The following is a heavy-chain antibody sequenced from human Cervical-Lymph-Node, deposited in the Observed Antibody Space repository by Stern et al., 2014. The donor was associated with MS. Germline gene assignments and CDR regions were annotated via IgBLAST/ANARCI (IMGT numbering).Heavy chain of an antibody. CDR3: VRTESFYYYDGMDV. CDR1: GSTFSKSA. Sequence: VQLLESGGGVVPPGRSLRLSCADSGSTFSKSAMHWVRQAPGKGLEWVAVITHDGSNKQYGDSLKGRLAITRDNSRNTLSLEIYSLRAEDTAVYYCVRTESFYYYDGMDVWGHGTTVIVSS. V-gene: IGHV3-30*09. CDR2: ITHDGSNK. J-gene: IGHJ6*02.